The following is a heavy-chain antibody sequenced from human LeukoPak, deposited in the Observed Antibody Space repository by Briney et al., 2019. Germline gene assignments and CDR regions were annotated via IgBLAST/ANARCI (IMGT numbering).Heavy chain of an antibody. V-gene: IGHV3-48*04. CDR1: GCTFSSYG. CDR3: ARVPSGYTLGYGYYYYYMDV. Sequence: HPGGSLRLSCAVSGCTFSSYGMTWVRQAPGKGLEWVSYISTSSSTIYYADSVKGRFTISRDNAKNALYLQMNSLRAEDTAVYYCARVPSGYTLGYGYYYYYMDVWAKGPRSPSP. D-gene: IGHD5-18*01. CDR2: ISTSSSTI. J-gene: IGHJ6*03.